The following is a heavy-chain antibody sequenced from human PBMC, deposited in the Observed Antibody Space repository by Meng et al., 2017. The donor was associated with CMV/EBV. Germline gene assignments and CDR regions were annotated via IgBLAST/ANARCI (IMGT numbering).Heavy chain of an antibody. CDR1: GFTFEDYV. V-gene: IGHV3-9*01. CDR3: AKDRGSWYGGLDY. Sequence: SLKISCAASGFTFEDYVMHWVRQAPGKGLEWVSGISWNSGSIGYADSVKGRFTISRDNAKNSLYLQMNSLRAEDTALYYCAKDRGSWYGGLDYWGQGTLVTVSS. D-gene: IGHD6-13*01. CDR2: ISWNSGSI. J-gene: IGHJ4*02.